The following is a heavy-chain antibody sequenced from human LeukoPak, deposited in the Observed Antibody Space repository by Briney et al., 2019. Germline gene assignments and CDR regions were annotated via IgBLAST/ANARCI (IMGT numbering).Heavy chain of an antibody. Sequence: GGSLRLSCAASGFTFSTYSMNWVRQAPGKGLEWVSYISSSSSTIYYADSVKGRFTISRDNAKNTLYLQMNSLRVEDTAVYYCAKDALAYCGDDCNGLLGLNVWGQGTTVIVSS. V-gene: IGHV3-48*01. D-gene: IGHD2-21*02. CDR1: GFTFSTYS. J-gene: IGHJ6*02. CDR3: AKDALAYCGDDCNGLLGLNV. CDR2: ISSSSSTI.